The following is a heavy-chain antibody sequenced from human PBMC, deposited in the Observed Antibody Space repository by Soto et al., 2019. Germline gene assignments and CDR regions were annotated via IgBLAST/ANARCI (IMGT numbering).Heavy chain of an antibody. CDR2: IIPIFGTA. J-gene: IGHJ6*02. CDR3: ASGRGIVVVTNYYYYGMDV. D-gene: IGHD2-21*02. CDR1: GGTLSSYA. Sequence: SVKGSCKASGGTLSSYAISWVRQAPGQGLEWMGGIIPIFGTANYAQKFQGRVTITADESTSTAYMELSSLRSEDTAVYYCASGRGIVVVTNYYYYGMDVWGQGTTVTVSS. V-gene: IGHV1-69*13.